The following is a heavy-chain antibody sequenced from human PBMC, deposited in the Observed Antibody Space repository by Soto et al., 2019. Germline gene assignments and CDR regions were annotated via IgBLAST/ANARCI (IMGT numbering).Heavy chain of an antibody. CDR3: ARSYRDSSGYYYRSVGDFDY. V-gene: IGHV4-59*08. CDR2: IYYSGST. Sequence: SETLSLTCTVSGGSISSYYWSWIRQPPGKGLEWIGYIYYSGSTNYNPSLKSRVTISVDTSKNQFSLKLSSVTAADTAVYYCARSYRDSSGYYYRSVGDFDYWGQGTLVTVSS. D-gene: IGHD3-22*01. CDR1: GGSISSYY. J-gene: IGHJ4*02.